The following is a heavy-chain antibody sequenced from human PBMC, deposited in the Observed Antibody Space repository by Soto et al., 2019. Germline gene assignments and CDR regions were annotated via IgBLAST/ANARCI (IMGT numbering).Heavy chain of an antibody. CDR3: ARGSNAGLDY. V-gene: IGHV1-3*01. CDR1: GYTFRAYS. Sequence: QVQVVQSGAEVNKPGASVKVSCKASGYTFRAYSMNWVRQAPGQRLEWMGWINGVNGNTEYSQTFQGRVTITRDTSASIAYMELSSLRPEDTAVYYCARGSNAGLDYWGQGTLVTVSS. D-gene: IGHD4-4*01. J-gene: IGHJ4*02. CDR2: INGVNGNT.